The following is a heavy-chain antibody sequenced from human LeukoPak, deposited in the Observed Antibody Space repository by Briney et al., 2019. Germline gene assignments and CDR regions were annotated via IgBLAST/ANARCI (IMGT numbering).Heavy chain of an antibody. CDR2: VKSESDGWAT. D-gene: IGHD5-12*01. CDR3: TTGDYY. Sequence: PGGSLRLSCAASGLTFYNAWMTWVHQAPGKGLEWVGRVKSESDGWATDYAAPVKGRFTISRDDSKNTLFLQMNSLKTEDTAVYYCTTGDYYWGQGTLVTVSS. CDR1: GLTFYNAW. J-gene: IGHJ4*02. V-gene: IGHV3-15*01.